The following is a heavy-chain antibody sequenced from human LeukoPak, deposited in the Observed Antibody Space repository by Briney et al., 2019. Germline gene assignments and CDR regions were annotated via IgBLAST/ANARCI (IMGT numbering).Heavy chain of an antibody. CDR1: GGSFSGYY. J-gene: IGHJ4*02. CDR3: ARAYSSSHLDY. V-gene: IGHV4-34*01. Sequence: PSETLSLTCAVYGGSFSGYYWSWIRQPPGKGLEWIGEINHSGSTNYNPSLKSRVTISVDTSKNQFSLKLSSVTAADTAVYYCARAYSSSHLDYWGQGTLVTVSS. D-gene: IGHD6-6*01. CDR2: INHSGST.